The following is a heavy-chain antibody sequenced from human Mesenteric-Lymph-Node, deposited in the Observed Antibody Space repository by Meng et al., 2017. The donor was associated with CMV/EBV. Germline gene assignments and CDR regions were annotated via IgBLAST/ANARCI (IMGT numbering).Heavy chain of an antibody. CDR2: IYYSGST. V-gene: IGHV4-39*01. J-gene: IGHJ5*02. CDR1: YY. D-gene: IGHD6-13*01. CDR3: ARRLLGGYSSSWRSGRGYNWFDP. Sequence: YYWGWISQPPGKGLEWIGSIYYSGSTYYNPSLKSRVTISVDTSKNQFSLKLSSVTAADTAVYYCARRLLGGYSSSWRSGRGYNWFDPWGQGTLVTVSS.